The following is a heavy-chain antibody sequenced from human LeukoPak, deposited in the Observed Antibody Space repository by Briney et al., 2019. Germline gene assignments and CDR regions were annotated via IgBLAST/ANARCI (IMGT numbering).Heavy chain of an antibody. V-gene: IGHV4-34*01. CDR2: INHSGST. D-gene: IGHD3-16*01. Sequence: SETLSLTCAVYGGSFSGYYWSWIRQPPGKGLEWIGEINHSGSTNYNPSLKSRVTISVDTSKNQFSLKLSSVTAADTAVYYCARVRFGGVIDYWGQGTLVTVSS. J-gene: IGHJ4*02. CDR1: GGSFSGYY. CDR3: ARVRFGGVIDY.